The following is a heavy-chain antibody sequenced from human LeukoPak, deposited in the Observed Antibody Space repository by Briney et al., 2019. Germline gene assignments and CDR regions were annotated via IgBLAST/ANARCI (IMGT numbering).Heavy chain of an antibody. CDR3: ARTNGCDVGEKFQH. D-gene: IGHD5-12*01. J-gene: IGHJ1*01. CDR1: GFTFSSYE. CDR2: ISSSGSTI. V-gene: IGHV3-48*03. Sequence: PGGSLRLSCAASGFTFSSYEMNWVRQAPGKGLEWVSYISSSGSTIYYADSVKGRFTISRDNAKNSLYLQMNSLRAQDTAVHYFARTNGCDVGEKFQHWGQGTLVTVSS.